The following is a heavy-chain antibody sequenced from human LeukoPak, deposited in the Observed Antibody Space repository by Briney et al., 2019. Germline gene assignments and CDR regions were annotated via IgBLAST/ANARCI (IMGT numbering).Heavy chain of an antibody. D-gene: IGHD3-22*01. V-gene: IGHV3-11*06. CDR3: ARDLEYYDSSGYYS. J-gene: IGHJ4*02. CDR2: ISSSSSYT. CDR1: GFTFSDYY. Sequence: GGSLRLSCAASGFTFSDYYMSWIRQAPGKGLEWVSYISSSSSYTNYADSVKGRFTISRDNAKNSLYLQMNSLRAEDTAVYYCARDLEYYDSSGYYSWGQGTLVTVSS.